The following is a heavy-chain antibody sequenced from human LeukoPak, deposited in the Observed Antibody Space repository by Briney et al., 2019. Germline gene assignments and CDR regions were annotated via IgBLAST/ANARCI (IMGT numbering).Heavy chain of an antibody. J-gene: IGHJ4*02. CDR1: GYTFTSYA. V-gene: IGHV1-3*01. D-gene: IGHD3-10*01. Sequence: GASVKVSCKASGYTFTSYAMHWVRQAPGQRLEWMAWFHAGNGNTKYSQKFQGRVTMIRNTSISTAYMELSSLRSEDTAVYYCATRSESYGSGSNYFDYWGQGTLVTVSS. CDR2: FHAGNGNT. CDR3: ATRSESYGSGSNYFDY.